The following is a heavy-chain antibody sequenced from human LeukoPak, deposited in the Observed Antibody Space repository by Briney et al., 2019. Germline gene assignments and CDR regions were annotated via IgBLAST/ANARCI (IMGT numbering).Heavy chain of an antibody. CDR1: GFTFSSYG. Sequence: GGSLRLSCAASGFTFSSYGMHWVRQAPGKGLEWVAVISYDGSNKYYADSVKGRFTISRDNSKNTLYLQMNSLRAEDTAVYYCAKDQSVVTPYYYYGMDVWGQGTTVTVSS. V-gene: IGHV3-30*18. CDR2: ISYDGSNK. CDR3: AKDQSVVTPYYYYGMDV. J-gene: IGHJ6*02. D-gene: IGHD2-21*02.